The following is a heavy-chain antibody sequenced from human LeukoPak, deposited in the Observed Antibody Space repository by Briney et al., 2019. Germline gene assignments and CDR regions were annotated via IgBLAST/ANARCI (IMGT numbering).Heavy chain of an antibody. J-gene: IGHJ4*02. CDR2: INPNSGDT. CDR1: GYTFTGYY. Sequence: ASVTVSCKASGYTFTGYYLHWVRQAPGQGREWMGWINPNSGDTNYARKFQGRVTMTRDTSINTAYMELSRLRSDDTAVYHCARDLTMFVVVPGYWGQGTLVTVSS. CDR3: ARDLTMFVVVPGY. V-gene: IGHV1-2*02. D-gene: IGHD3-10*02.